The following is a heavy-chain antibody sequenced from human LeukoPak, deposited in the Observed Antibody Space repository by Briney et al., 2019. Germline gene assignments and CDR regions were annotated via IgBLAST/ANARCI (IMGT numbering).Heavy chain of an antibody. J-gene: IGHJ4*02. D-gene: IGHD2-21*02. V-gene: IGHV3-23*01. Sequence: GGPLRLSCAPSGFTFSNYAMSWVRHAPGKPLEGVSIIIGSGGSTTYADSVKGRFTISRDNSKNTVYLQMNSLRVEDTAIYYCAKGMGAYCDGDCSSRIFDNWGQGTLVSVSS. CDR3: AKGMGAYCDGDCSSRIFDN. CDR1: GFTFSNYA. CDR2: IIGSGGST.